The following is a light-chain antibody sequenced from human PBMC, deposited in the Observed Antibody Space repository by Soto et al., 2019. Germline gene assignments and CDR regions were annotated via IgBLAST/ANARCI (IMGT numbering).Light chain of an antibody. CDR1: QSVSSSY. V-gene: IGKV3-20*01. CDR2: GAS. Sequence: EIVLTQSPGTLSLSPGERATLSCRASQSVSSSYLAWYQQKPGQAPRLLIYGASSSATGIPDRFSGSGSGTDLTLTISRLEPEDFAVYYCQQYGSSRTFGQGTKVEIK. CDR3: QQYGSSRT. J-gene: IGKJ1*01.